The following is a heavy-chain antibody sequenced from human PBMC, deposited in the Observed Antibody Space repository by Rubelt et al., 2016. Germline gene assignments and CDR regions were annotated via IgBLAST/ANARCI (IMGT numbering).Heavy chain of an antibody. J-gene: IGHJ4*02. CDR1: GGSISSSNW. Sequence: QVQLQESGPGLVKPSGTLSLTCAVSGGSISSSNWWSWVRQPPGKGLEWIGEIYHSGSTNYNPPLKSGVTISVEQSKNQFALKLSSVSAGDTAVYYWAGVSMAAAGHLDYWGQGTLVTVSS. CDR3: AGVSMAAAGHLDY. D-gene: IGHD6-13*01. CDR2: IYHSGST. V-gene: IGHV4-4*02.